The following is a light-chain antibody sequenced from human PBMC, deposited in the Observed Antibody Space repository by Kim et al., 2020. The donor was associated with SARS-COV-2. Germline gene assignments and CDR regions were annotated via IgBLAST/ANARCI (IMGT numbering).Light chain of an antibody. CDR1: SSDVGGYNY. CDR3: SSYTSSSTVV. J-gene: IGLJ2*01. Sequence: GQSITISCTGTSSDVGGYNYVSWYQQHPGKAPKLMIYDVSKGPSGVSNRFSGSKSGNTASLTISGLQAEDEADYYCSSYTSSSTVVFGGGTQLTVL. CDR2: DVS. V-gene: IGLV2-14*04.